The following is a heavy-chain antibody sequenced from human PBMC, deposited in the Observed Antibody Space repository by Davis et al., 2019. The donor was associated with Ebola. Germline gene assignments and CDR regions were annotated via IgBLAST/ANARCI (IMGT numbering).Heavy chain of an antibody. CDR1: GYTFTGYY. D-gene: IGHD1-26*01. Sequence: AASVKVSCKASGYTFTGYYMHWVRRATGQGLEWVGWINPNSGNTGYARKFQGRVTMTRITSINTAYMELSSLRSEDTAVYFCARDSSGVVGANDFDYWGQGTLVTVSS. J-gene: IGHJ4*02. V-gene: IGHV1-8*02. CDR2: INPNSGNT. CDR3: ARDSSGVVGANDFDY.